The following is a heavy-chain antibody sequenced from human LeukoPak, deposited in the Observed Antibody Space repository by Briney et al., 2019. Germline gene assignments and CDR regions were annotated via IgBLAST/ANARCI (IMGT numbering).Heavy chain of an antibody. V-gene: IGHV3-66*01. J-gene: IGHJ4*02. Sequence: GGSLRLSCAASGFIFSSNYMNWVRQAPGKGLEWVSVTYAGGSTFYADSVKGRFTISRDNSKSTLYLQMNSLRVEDTAVYYCARGGYGGIDYWGQGTLVTVSS. CDR2: TYAGGST. CDR3: ARGGYGGIDY. CDR1: GFIFSSNY. D-gene: IGHD5-18*01.